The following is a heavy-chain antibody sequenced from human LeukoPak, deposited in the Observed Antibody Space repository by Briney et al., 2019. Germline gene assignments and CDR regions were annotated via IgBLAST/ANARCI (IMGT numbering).Heavy chain of an antibody. CDR2: IKQDGSEK. D-gene: IGHD5-18*01. CDR1: GFTFSSYW. Sequence: PGGSLRLSCAASGFTFSSYWMSWVRQAPGKGLGWVANIKQDGSEKYYVDSVKGRFTISRDNAKNSLYLQMNSLRAEDTAVYYCARESSGYSYGTYYFDYWGQGTLVTVSS. V-gene: IGHV3-7*01. CDR3: ARESSGYSYGTYYFDY. J-gene: IGHJ4*02.